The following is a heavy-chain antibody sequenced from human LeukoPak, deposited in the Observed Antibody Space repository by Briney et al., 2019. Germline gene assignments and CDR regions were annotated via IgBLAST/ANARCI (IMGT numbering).Heavy chain of an antibody. CDR3: AREKLDNWFDP. D-gene: IGHD6-13*01. CDR1: GYTFTSYY. Sequence: ASVKVSCKASGYTFTSYYMHWVRQAPGQGLEWRGWINPNSGGTNYAQKFQGRVTMTRDTSISTAYMELSRLRSDDTAVYYCAREKLDNWFDPWGQGTLVTVSS. V-gene: IGHV1-2*02. J-gene: IGHJ5*02. CDR2: INPNSGGT.